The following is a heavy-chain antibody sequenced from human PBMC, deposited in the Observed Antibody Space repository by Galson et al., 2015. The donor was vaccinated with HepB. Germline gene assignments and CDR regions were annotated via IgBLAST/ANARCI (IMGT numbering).Heavy chain of an antibody. J-gene: IGHJ4*02. D-gene: IGHD6-13*01. CDR2: INPNSGGT. Sequence: SVTVSCKASGSTFTGYYMHWVRQAPGQGLEWMGRINPNSGGTNYAQKFQGRVTMTRDTSISTAYMELSRLRSDDTAVYYCARVSRLALGSSWIDYWGQGTLVTVSS. CDR1: GSTFTGYY. CDR3: ARVSRLALGSSWIDY. V-gene: IGHV1-2*06.